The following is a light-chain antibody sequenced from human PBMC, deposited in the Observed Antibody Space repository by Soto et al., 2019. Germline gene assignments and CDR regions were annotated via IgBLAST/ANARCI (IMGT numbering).Light chain of an antibody. Sequence: DIQMTQSPSSLSASVGDRVTITCRASHAINNYLAWYQLKPGKAPKLLIYSASSLQTGVPSRFSGSESGTDFTLTISSLQPEDFATYFCQQANSFPITFGQGTRLEIK. J-gene: IGKJ5*01. V-gene: IGKV1-12*01. CDR1: HAINNY. CDR3: QQANSFPIT. CDR2: SAS.